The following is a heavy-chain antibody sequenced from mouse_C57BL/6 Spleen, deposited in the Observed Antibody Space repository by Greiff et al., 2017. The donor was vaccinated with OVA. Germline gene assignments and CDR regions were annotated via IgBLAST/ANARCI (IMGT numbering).Heavy chain of an antibody. J-gene: IGHJ3*01. D-gene: IGHD1-1*01. CDR3: ARNYGSEGFAY. V-gene: IGHV1-82*01. Sequence: VQLQQSGPELVKPGASVKISCKASGYAFSSSWMNWVKQRPGKGLEWIGRIYPGDGDTNYNGKFKGKATLTADKSSSTAYMQLSSLTSEDSAVYFCARNYGSEGFAYWGQGTLVTVSA. CDR1: GYAFSSSW. CDR2: IYPGDGDT.